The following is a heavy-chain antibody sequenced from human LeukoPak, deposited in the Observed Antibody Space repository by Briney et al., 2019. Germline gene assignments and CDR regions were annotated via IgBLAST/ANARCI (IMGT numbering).Heavy chain of an antibody. CDR2: ISSSGSTI. CDR3: ARDLPVYYDSSGYKGGPDAFDI. D-gene: IGHD3-22*01. CDR1: GFTFSSYE. V-gene: IGHV3-48*03. Sequence: PGGSLRPSCAASGFTFSSYEMNWVRQAPGKGLEWVSYISSSGSTIYYADSVKGRFTISRDNAKNSLYLQMNSLRAEDTAVYYCARDLPVYYDSSGYKGGPDAFDIWGQGTMVTVSS. J-gene: IGHJ3*02.